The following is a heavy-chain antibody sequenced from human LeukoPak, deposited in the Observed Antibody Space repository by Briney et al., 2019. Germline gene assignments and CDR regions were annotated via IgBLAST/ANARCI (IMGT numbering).Heavy chain of an antibody. CDR2: IFHTGSA. CDR3: ARRRAMVATKFDS. Sequence: SGTLSLTCTVSGGSISSDRHYWAWIRQPPGKGLEWIGSIFHTGSAHYNPSLESRVTLSVDTSNNQFSLNLRSVTAADTALYYCARRRAMVATKFDSWGQGTRVTVSS. V-gene: IGHV4-39*01. J-gene: IGHJ5*01. CDR1: GGSISSDRHY. D-gene: IGHD5-12*01.